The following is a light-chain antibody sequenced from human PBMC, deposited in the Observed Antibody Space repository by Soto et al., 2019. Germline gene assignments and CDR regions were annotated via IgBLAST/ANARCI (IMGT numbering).Light chain of an antibody. J-gene: IGKJ5*01. CDR1: QSLLHSDGRTF. CDR3: MQSMEIPIT. CDR2: EAS. V-gene: IGKV2D-29*01. Sequence: DIVMTQSPLSLSVTPGQPASISCKSSQSLLHSDGRTFLCWYLQKPGQPPQVLIYEASDRFSGVXAXXSGSGSGTDFTRKISRVEAKDAGVYYCMQSMEIPITFGQGKRLAIK.